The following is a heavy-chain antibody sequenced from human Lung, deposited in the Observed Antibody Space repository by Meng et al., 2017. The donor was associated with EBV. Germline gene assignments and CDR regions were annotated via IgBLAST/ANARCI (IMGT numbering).Heavy chain of an antibody. CDR1: SASTNTTKC. Sequence: QVQLEEAAPGLLKRSRTLSLSWTVPSASTNTTKCCSWFRQSPGKGLERSVEIPQSGNTNYKPSLKSRVSMSVDTSNNHFFLKVTSVTAADTAVNYNAAYEIISAWDCWGQGTLVTVSS. CDR2: IPQSGNT. CDR3: AAYEIISAWDC. J-gene: IGHJ4*02. D-gene: IGHD5-12*01. V-gene: IGHV4-4*02.